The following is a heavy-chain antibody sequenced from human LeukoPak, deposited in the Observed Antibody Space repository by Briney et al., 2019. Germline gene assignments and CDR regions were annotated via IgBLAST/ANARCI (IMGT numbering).Heavy chain of an antibody. CDR2: ISSSSSTI. J-gene: IGHJ3*02. CDR3: ARDTPHYDFWSGYPNDAFDI. D-gene: IGHD3-3*01. Sequence: QTGGSLRLSCAASGFTFSSYSMNWVRQAPGKGLEWVSYISSSSSTIYYADSVKGRFTISRDNAKNSLYLQMNSLRDEDTAVYYCARDTPHYDFWSGYPNDAFDIWGQGTMVTVSS. CDR1: GFTFSSYS. V-gene: IGHV3-48*02.